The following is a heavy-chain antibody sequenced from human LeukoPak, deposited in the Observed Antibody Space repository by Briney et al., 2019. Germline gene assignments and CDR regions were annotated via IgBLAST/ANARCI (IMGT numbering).Heavy chain of an antibody. Sequence: PGGSLRLSCAASGFTLSGNAMSWVRQAPGRGLEWVSGVGGDDRTHYADSVRGRFTISRDNSMNTVSLDMNRLRVEDTAVYYCAKGSRVTTILDWFDPWGQGTLVTVSS. CDR2: VGGDDRT. D-gene: IGHD1-14*01. J-gene: IGHJ5*02. CDR3: AKGSRVTTILDWFDP. CDR1: GFTLSGNA. V-gene: IGHV3-23*01.